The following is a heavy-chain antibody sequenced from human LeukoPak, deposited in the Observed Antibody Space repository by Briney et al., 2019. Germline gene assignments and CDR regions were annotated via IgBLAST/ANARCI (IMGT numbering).Heavy chain of an antibody. D-gene: IGHD6-13*01. CDR1: GYSFTSYW. CDR3: ARTHSSSWSGFDY. CDR2: IYPGDSDT. V-gene: IGHV5-51*01. J-gene: IGHJ4*02. Sequence: GESLKISCKGSGYSFTSYWIGWVRQIPGKGLEWMGVIYPGDSDTRYSPSFQGQVTISADKSISTAYLQWSSLKASDTAMYYCARTHSSSWSGFDYWGQGTLVTVSS.